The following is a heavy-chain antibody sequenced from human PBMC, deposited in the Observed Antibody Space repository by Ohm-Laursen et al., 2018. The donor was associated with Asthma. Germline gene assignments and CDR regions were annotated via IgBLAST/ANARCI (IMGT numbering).Heavy chain of an antibody. CDR3: AKGSNYYDSSGYYYFDY. Sequence: SLRLSCAASGYTFSRYSIHWVRQIPGKGLEWVASISTASSFIYYADSVRGRFTTSRDNARNSVYLQMNSLRAEDTAVYYCAKGSNYYDSSGYYYFDYWGQGTLVTVSS. J-gene: IGHJ4*02. CDR1: GYTFSRYS. V-gene: IGHV3-21*04. CDR2: ISTASSFI. D-gene: IGHD3-22*01.